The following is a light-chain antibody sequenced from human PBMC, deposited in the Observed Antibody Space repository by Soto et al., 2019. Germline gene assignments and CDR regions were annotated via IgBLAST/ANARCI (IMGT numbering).Light chain of an antibody. V-gene: IGKV3D-15*01. Sequence: EIVMTQSPATLSVSPGETASLSCRASQSAGNFLAWYQQKPGQAPRLLIYYISTRASGIPASFSGSGSGREFTLTINRLQSEDSAVYYCQQHNQWPITFGQGTRLEI. CDR3: QQHNQWPIT. CDR2: YIS. J-gene: IGKJ5*01. CDR1: QSAGNF.